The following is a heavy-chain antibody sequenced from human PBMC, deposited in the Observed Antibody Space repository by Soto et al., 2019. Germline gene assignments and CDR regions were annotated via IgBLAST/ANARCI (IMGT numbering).Heavy chain of an antibody. V-gene: IGHV4-30-2*01. J-gene: IGHJ5*02. Sequence: TLSLTCAPSGVSVGSVGYTWSWIRQPPGGGLEWIIYIYHSGTFLYNPALKSRLNVSLDMSRNQFSLTLRSMTAADTAVYYCDRNQFYSCSGSYRNLMLDPWGQCTQVTVAP. CDR1: GVSVGSVGYT. CDR3: DRNQFYSCSGSYRNLMLDP. CDR2: IYHSGTF. D-gene: IGHD3-10*02.